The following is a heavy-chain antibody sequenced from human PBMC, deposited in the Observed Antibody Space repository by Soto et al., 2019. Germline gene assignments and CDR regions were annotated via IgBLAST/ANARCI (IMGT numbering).Heavy chain of an antibody. J-gene: IGHJ6*02. D-gene: IGHD4-17*01. Sequence: EVQLLESGGGLVQPGGSLRLSCAASGFTFSSYAMSWVRQSRGRGLEWVSAISGSGGSTYYADFVKGRFTISRDNSKNTLYLQMNSLRAEDTALYYCAKDTTGYYFYGMDVWGQGTTVTVSS. CDR2: ISGSGGST. V-gene: IGHV3-23*01. CDR3: AKDTTGYYFYGMDV. CDR1: GFTFSSYA.